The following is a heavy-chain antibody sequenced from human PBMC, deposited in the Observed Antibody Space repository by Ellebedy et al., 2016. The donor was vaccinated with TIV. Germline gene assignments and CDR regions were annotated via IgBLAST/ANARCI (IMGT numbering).Heavy chain of an antibody. CDR2: IYGSDTVYYADSVRA. V-gene: IGHV3-53*05. Sequence: GGSLRLSCLVSGINVTTNFMSWVRQAPGKGLEWVALIYGSDTVYYADSVRAYYADSVKGRFIISRDNARSTLFLQMNSLRGDDTAVYYCARPHSAAYSWGFDHWGQGALVTVSS. J-gene: IGHJ4*02. CDR3: ARPHSAAYSWGFDH. D-gene: IGHD2-15*01. CDR1: GINVTTNF.